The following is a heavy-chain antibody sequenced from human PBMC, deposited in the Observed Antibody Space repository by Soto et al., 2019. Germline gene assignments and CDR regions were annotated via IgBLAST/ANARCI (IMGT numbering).Heavy chain of an antibody. J-gene: IGHJ5*02. CDR3: TRDLTHDTGP. CDR2: ISPHGSEE. V-gene: IGHV3-7*04. CDR1: GFTFSDYW. D-gene: IGHD2-8*02. Sequence: EVQLVESGGGLVQPGGSLRLSCAASGFTFSDYWMTWVRQAPGKGLEGVANISPHGSEEYYVDSVKGRFTISRDNAKNSVFLQMNSLRGEDTALYSCTRDLTHDTGPWGQGTQVTVSS.